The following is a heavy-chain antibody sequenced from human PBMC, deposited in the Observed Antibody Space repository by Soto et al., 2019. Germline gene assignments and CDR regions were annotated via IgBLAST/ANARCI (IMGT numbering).Heavy chain of an antibody. J-gene: IGHJ4*02. CDR2: IFHDGNT. CDR3: ARHERWTGPDX. V-gene: IGHV4-4*02. Sequence: PSETLSLTCAVSGASIGSVGWWSWVRQPPGKGLEWIAEIFHDGNTNYSPSLKSRVTISVDKYQNQFSLNVYSVKAADKAVYYCARHERWTGPDXWGQGTLVTVSX. D-gene: IGHD2-8*02. CDR1: GASIGSVGW.